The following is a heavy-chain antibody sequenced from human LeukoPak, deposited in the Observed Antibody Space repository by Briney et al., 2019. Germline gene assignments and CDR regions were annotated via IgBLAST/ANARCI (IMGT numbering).Heavy chain of an antibody. Sequence: GGSLRLSCVASGFTFSRYGMHWVRQAPGKGLEWVAVMWYAESNKYYVDSVKGRFTISRDNSKNTLYLQMNSLRAEDTAVYYCARELRAKFYYYYGMDVWGQGTTVTVSS. CDR1: GFTFSRYG. J-gene: IGHJ6*02. V-gene: IGHV3-33*01. CDR3: ARELRAKFYYYYGMDV. CDR2: MWYAESNK.